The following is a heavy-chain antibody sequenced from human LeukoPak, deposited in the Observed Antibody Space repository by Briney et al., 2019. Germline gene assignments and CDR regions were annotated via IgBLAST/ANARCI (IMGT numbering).Heavy chain of an antibody. D-gene: IGHD4-23*01. CDR1: GFTFSSYA. CDR2: ISGSGGST. Sequence: GGSLRLSCVASGFTFSSYAMSWVRQAPGKGLEWVSAISGSGGSTYYADSVKGRFTISRDNSKNTLYLQMNSLRAEDTAVYYCAKNPLGRWPLYYFDYWGQGTLVTVSS. CDR3: AKNPLGRWPLYYFDY. V-gene: IGHV3-23*01. J-gene: IGHJ4*02.